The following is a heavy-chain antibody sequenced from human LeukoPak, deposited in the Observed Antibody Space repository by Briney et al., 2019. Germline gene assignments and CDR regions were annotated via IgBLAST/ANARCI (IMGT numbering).Heavy chain of an antibody. CDR3: AREQWGYSSSSDEAYFDY. D-gene: IGHD6-6*01. CDR2: ISYDGSNK. Sequence: GRSLRLSCAASGFTFSSYGMHWVRQAPGKGLEWVAVISYDGSNKYYADSVEGRFTISRDNSKNTLYLQMNSLRAEDTAVYYCAREQWGYSSSSDEAYFDYWGQGTLVTVSS. J-gene: IGHJ4*02. CDR1: GFTFSSYG. V-gene: IGHV3-30*03.